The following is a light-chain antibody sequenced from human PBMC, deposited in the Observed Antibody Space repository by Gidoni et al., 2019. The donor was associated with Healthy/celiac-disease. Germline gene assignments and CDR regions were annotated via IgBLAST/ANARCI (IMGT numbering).Light chain of an antibody. Sequence: FQMTLSPSSLSASVGDRVTITCQASQDISNYLNWYQQKPGQAPKLLIYDASNLETGVPSRFSGSGSGTDFTFTISSLQPEDIATYYCQQYDNLPRTFXQXTKVEIK. CDR2: DAS. CDR3: QQYDNLPRT. J-gene: IGKJ1*01. CDR1: QDISNY. V-gene: IGKV1-33*01.